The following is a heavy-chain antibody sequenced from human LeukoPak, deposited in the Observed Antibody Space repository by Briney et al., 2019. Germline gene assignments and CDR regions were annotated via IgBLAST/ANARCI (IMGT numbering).Heavy chain of an antibody. Sequence: SETLSLTCAVSGGXISSSNCWSWVRQPPGKGLEWIGEIYHSGSTNYNPSLKSRVTISVDKSKNQFSLKLSSVTAADTAVYYCARSPERGYSGYDPNWFDPWGQGTLVTVSS. V-gene: IGHV4-4*02. CDR3: ARSPERGYSGYDPNWFDP. D-gene: IGHD5-12*01. CDR1: GGXISSSNC. J-gene: IGHJ5*02. CDR2: IYHSGST.